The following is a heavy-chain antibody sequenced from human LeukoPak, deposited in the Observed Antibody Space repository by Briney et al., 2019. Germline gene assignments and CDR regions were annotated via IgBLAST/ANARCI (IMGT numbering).Heavy chain of an antibody. Sequence: ASVTVSCTPSGYTFNTYYMHWVRQAPGQGLEWIGRINPNSGGTNYARKFQGRVTMTRDTSISTGYMEVSRLRSDDTAVYYCARGDSSSSPLSYWGQGTLVSVSS. D-gene: IGHD6-6*01. CDR1: GYTFNTYY. CDR3: ARGDSSSSPLSY. V-gene: IGHV1-2*06. CDR2: INPNSGGT. J-gene: IGHJ4*02.